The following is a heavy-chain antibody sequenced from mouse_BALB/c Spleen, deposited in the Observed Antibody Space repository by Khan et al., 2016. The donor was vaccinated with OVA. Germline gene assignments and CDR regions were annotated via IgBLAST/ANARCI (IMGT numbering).Heavy chain of an antibody. CDR1: GYSITSDYA. CDR3: ARDYGSSYLFFDY. CDR2: ITYSGST. Sequence: EVQLVESGPGLVKPSQSLSLTCTVTGYSITSDYAWNWIRQFPGNKLEWMAYITYSGSTGYNPSLKSRISITRDTSKNQFFLQLNSVTTEDTATYYCARDYGSSYLFFDYWGQGTTLTVSS. D-gene: IGHD1-1*01. J-gene: IGHJ2*01. V-gene: IGHV3-2*02.